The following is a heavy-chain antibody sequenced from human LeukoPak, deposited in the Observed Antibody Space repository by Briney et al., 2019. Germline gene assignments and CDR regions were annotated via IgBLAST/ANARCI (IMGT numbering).Heavy chain of an antibody. Sequence: TGGSLRLSCAASGFTFNDYNMGWIRQAPGKGLEWVAYISSGMYYADSVKGRFTISRDNAKNSLYLQMNSLRADDTAVYYCARRIWGADSQSHTFDIWGLGTMVTVSS. J-gene: IGHJ3*02. CDR1: GFTFNDYN. V-gene: IGHV3-11*01. D-gene: IGHD3-16*01. CDR3: ARRIWGADSQSHTFDI. CDR2: ISSGM.